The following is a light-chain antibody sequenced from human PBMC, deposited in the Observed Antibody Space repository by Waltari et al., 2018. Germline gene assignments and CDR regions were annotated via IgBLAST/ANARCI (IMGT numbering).Light chain of an antibody. J-gene: IGKJ5*01. V-gene: IGKV4-1*01. CDR2: WAS. CDR1: QSVLYTSNNKNN. CDR3: QQYLTTPLT. Sequence: DIVMTQSPDSLAVSLGERVTIDCKSSQSVLYTSNNKNNLAWYQQRPGQPPKLLIHWASTRESGVPDRFSGSGSGTDFTLTISSLQAEDVAVYFCQQYLTTPLTFGQGTRLEIK.